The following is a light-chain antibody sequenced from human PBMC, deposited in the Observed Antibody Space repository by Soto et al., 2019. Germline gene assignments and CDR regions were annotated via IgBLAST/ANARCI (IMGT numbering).Light chain of an antibody. V-gene: IGKV1-27*01. J-gene: IGKJ4*01. CDR3: QKYNSARLT. CDR1: QGISNY. Sequence: DIQMTQSPSSLSASVGDSVTITCRESQGISNYLAWYQQKPGKVPKLLIYAASTLQSGVPSRFSGSGSGTDFTLTISSLQPEDVATYYCQKYNSARLTFGGGTKVEIK. CDR2: AAS.